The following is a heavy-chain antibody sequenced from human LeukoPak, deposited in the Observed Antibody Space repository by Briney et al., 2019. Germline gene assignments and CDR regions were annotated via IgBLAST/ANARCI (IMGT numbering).Heavy chain of an antibody. Sequence: ASVKVSCKTSGYTFSGYYMHWVRQAPGQGLEWMGWITSNSGGTNYAQKFQGGVTMTRDTSISTAYMELSRLTSDGTAVYYCASGDSSLLGWYFDYWGQGTLVTVSS. CDR3: ASGDSSLLGWYFDY. J-gene: IGHJ4*02. CDR2: ITSNSGGT. D-gene: IGHD4-23*01. CDR1: GYTFSGYY. V-gene: IGHV1-2*02.